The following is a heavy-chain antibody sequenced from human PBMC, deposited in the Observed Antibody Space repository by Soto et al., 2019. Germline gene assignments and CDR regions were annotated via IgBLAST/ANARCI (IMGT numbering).Heavy chain of an antibody. D-gene: IGHD2-2*01. CDR1: GGSISSSSYY. Sequence: SETLSLTCTVSGGSISSSSYYWGWIRQPPGKGLEWIGSIYYSGSTYYNPSLKSRVPISVDTSKNQFSLKLSSVTAADTAVYYCARGYCSSTSCYAWEDFDYWGQGTLVTVSS. CDR3: ARGYCSSTSCYAWEDFDY. J-gene: IGHJ4*02. V-gene: IGHV4-39*01. CDR2: IYYSGST.